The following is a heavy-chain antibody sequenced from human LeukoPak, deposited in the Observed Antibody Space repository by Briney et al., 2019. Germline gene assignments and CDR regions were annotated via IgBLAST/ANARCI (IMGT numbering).Heavy chain of an antibody. CDR2: ISSSSSTI. J-gene: IGHJ4*02. Sequence: GGSLRLSCAASGFTFSSYSMNWVRQAPGKGLEWVSYISSSSSTIYYADSVKGRFTISRDNSKNTLYLQMNSLRAEDTAVYYCARSPSYDSSGYLGYWGQGTLVTVSS. CDR1: GFTFSSYS. D-gene: IGHD3-22*01. CDR3: ARSPSYDSSGYLGY. V-gene: IGHV3-48*01.